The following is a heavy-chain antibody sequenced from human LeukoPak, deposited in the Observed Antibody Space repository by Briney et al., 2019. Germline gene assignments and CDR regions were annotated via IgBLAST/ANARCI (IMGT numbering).Heavy chain of an antibody. D-gene: IGHD2-2*01. CDR2: MNPNSGNT. CDR3: ARESTDSYNWFDP. Sequence: APVKVSCKASGYTFTSYDINRVRQATGQGLEWMGWMNPNSGNTGYAQKFQGRVTMTRNTSISTAYMELSSLRSEDTAVYYCARESTDSYNWFDPWGQGTLVTVSS. J-gene: IGHJ5*02. V-gene: IGHV1-8*01. CDR1: GYTFTSYD.